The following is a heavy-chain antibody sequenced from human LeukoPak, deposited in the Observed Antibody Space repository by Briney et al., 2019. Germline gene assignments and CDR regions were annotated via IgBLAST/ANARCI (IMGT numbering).Heavy chain of an antibody. J-gene: IGHJ4*02. Sequence: PGGSLRLSCAASGFTFSDYYMSWIRQAPGKGLEWVSYISSSGSTIYYADSVKGRFTISRDDAKNSLFLQMNILRADDAAVYYCARGSVVAANFDFWGQGTLVSVSS. CDR3: ARGSVVAANFDF. D-gene: IGHD2-15*01. CDR1: GFTFSDYY. CDR2: ISSSGSTI. V-gene: IGHV3-11*04.